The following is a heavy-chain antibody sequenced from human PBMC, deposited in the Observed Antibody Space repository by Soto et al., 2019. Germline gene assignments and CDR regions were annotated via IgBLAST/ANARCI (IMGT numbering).Heavy chain of an antibody. D-gene: IGHD2-21*02. V-gene: IGHV3-30*03. J-gene: IGHJ4*02. CDR3: TRDGVVVVTAIIY. Sequence: GGSLRLSCAASGFTFSSYGMHWVRQAPGKGLEWVAVISYDGSNKYAASVKGRFTISRDYSKSIAYLQMNSLKTEDTAVYYCTRDGVVVVTAIIYWGQGTLVTVSS. CDR2: ISYDGSNK. CDR1: GFTFSSYG.